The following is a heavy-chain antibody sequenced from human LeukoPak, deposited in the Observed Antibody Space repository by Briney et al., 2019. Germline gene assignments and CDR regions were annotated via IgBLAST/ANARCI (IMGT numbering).Heavy chain of an antibody. D-gene: IGHD2-2*01. J-gene: IGHJ4*02. Sequence: ASVKVSCKASGYTFTGYYMHWVRQAPGQGLEWMGWINPNSGGTNYAQKFQGRVTMIRDTSISTAYMELSRLRSDDTAVYYCARSGVYQLPPFDYWGQGTLVTVSS. CDR2: INPNSGGT. CDR3: ARSGVYQLPPFDY. V-gene: IGHV1-2*02. CDR1: GYTFTGYY.